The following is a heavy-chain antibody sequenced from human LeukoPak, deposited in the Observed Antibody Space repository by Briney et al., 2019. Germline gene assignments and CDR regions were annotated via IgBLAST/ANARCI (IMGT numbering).Heavy chain of an antibody. CDR1: GGSISSYY. V-gene: IGHV4-4*07. CDR2: IYTSGST. Sequence: SETLCLTCTVSGGSISSYYWSWIRQPAGKGLEWIGRIYTSGSTNYNPSLKSRVTMSVDTSRNQLSLKLTSLTAADTAVYYCAKKDGDFWGQGTLVSVSS. CDR3: AKKDGDF. J-gene: IGHJ4*02.